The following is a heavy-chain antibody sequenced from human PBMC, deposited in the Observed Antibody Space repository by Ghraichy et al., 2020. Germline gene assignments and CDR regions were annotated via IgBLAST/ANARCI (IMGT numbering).Heavy chain of an antibody. CDR1: GGSFNEYF. CDR2: IYASGST. D-gene: IGHD3-22*01. Sequence: SETLSLTCTVSGGSFNEYFWSWIRQPAGKGLEWIGRIYASGSTNNNPSFESRVTMSDDTSKSQFSLKLTSVTAADTAVYYCARAAHYSDNSGYYYWGVFDYWGQGILVTVSS. J-gene: IGHJ4*02. V-gene: IGHV4-4*07. CDR3: ARAAHYSDNSGYYYWGVFDY.